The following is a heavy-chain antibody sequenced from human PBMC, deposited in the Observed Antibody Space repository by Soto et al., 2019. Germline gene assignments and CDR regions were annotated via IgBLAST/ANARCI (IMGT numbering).Heavy chain of an antibody. CDR3: AREIVTAGGNNYFNP. J-gene: IGHJ5*02. D-gene: IGHD2-21*02. CDR1: GGTVANSHW. Sequence: TLSLTCGVSGGTVANSHWWSWVRQSPGRGLEWIGNVYHTGDTNFNPSLQSRVTFSVDKSNNQFSLRLTSVTAADTAVYFCAREIVTAGGNNYFNPWGPGTLVTVSS. CDR2: VYHTGDT. V-gene: IGHV4-4*01.